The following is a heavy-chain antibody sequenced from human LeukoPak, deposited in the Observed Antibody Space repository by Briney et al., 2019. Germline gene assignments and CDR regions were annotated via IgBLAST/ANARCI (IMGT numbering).Heavy chain of an antibody. CDR2: ISSSGGST. D-gene: IGHD3-3*01. Sequence: PGGSLRLSCAASGFTFSSYAMSWVRQTPGEGLEWVSGISSSGGSTYYSDSVKGRFTISRDNSQNTLYLEMNSLRAEDTAVYYCAKMDYDFWSGSFDKWGQGTLVTVSS. J-gene: IGHJ4*02. CDR3: AKMDYDFWSGSFDK. CDR1: GFTFSSYA. V-gene: IGHV3-23*01.